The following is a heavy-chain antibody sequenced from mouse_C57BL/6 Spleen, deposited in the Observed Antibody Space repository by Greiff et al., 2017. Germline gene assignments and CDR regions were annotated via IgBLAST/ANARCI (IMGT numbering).Heavy chain of an antibody. Sequence: VQRVESGAELARPGASVKLSCKASGYTFTSYGISWVKQRTGQGLEWIGEIYPRSGNTYYNEKFKGKATLTADKSSSTAYMELRSLTSEDSAVYFCARSRDYYGSSYPFDYWGQGTTLTVSS. J-gene: IGHJ2*01. CDR3: ARSRDYYGSSYPFDY. CDR1: GYTFTSYG. V-gene: IGHV1-81*01. D-gene: IGHD1-1*01. CDR2: IYPRSGNT.